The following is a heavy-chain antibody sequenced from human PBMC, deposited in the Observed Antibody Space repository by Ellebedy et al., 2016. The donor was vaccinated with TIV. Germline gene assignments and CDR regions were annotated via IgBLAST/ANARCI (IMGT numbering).Heavy chain of an antibody. CDR3: TREPHPYSGYDSPQFQFDY. CDR1: GFTFSNAW. CDR2: IKSKTDGGTT. D-gene: IGHD5-12*01. Sequence: GESLKISXAASGFTFSNAWMSWVRQAPGKGLEWVGRIKSKTDGGTTDYAAPVKGRFTISRDNSKDTLYLQMDSLKTEDTAVYYCTREPHPYSGYDSPQFQFDYWGQGTLVTVSS. V-gene: IGHV3-15*01. J-gene: IGHJ4*02.